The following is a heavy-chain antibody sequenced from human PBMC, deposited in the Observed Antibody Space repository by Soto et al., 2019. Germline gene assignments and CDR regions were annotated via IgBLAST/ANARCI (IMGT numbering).Heavy chain of an antibody. CDR3: ARGIRTRYFDY. Sequence: SETLSLTCTVSGGSISSGDYYWSWIRQPPGKGLEWIGYIYYSGSTYYNPSLKSRVTISVDTSKNQFSLKLSSVTAADTAVYYCARGIRTRYFDYWGQGTLVTAPQ. J-gene: IGHJ4*02. CDR2: IYYSGST. CDR1: GGSISSGDYY. V-gene: IGHV4-30-4*01.